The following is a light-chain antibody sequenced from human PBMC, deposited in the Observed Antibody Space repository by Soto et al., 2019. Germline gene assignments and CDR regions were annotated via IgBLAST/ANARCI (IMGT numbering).Light chain of an antibody. CDR2: GSS. Sequence: VLTQSPGTLSLSPGERATLSCRASQSVKNNYLGWYQQKPGQPPRLLIYGSSGRAAGIPYRFSVSGSGTEFTLTISRLEPEDFAVYYCQQYGSSPPTFGQGTKVEI. J-gene: IGKJ1*01. CDR3: QQYGSSPPT. CDR1: QSVKNNY. V-gene: IGKV3-20*01.